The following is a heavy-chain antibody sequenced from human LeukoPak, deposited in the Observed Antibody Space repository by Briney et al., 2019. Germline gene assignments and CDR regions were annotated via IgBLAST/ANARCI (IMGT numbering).Heavy chain of an antibody. CDR2: INHSGST. J-gene: IGHJ4*02. CDR3: ARGRGDYDYVWGSYRLYYLDY. CDR1: GGSFSGYY. Sequence: SSETLSLTCAVYGGSFSGYYWSWIRQPPGKGLEWIGEINHSGSTNYNPSLKSRVTISVDTSKNQFSLKLSSVTAADTAVYYCARGRGDYDYVWGSYRLYYLDYWGQGTLVTVSS. D-gene: IGHD3-16*02. V-gene: IGHV4-34*01.